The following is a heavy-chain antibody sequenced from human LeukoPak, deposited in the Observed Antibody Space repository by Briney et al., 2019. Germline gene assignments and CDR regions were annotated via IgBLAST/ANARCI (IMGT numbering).Heavy chain of an antibody. Sequence: GGSLRLSCAASGFTFSSYAMHWVRQAPGKGLEWVAVISYDGSNKYYADSVKGRFTISRDNSKNTLYLQMNSLRAEDTAVYYCAREEISADQDYWGQGTLVTVSP. CDR3: AREEISADQDY. D-gene: IGHD2/OR15-2a*01. V-gene: IGHV3-30*04. J-gene: IGHJ4*02. CDR1: GFTFSSYA. CDR2: ISYDGSNK.